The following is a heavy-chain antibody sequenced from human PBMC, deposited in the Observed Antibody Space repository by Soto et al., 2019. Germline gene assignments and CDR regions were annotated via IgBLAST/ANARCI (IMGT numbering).Heavy chain of an antibody. Sequence: SETLSLTCTVSNGSISNFYWNWIRQSAGKGLEWIGRIYASGSTTYNPSLRSRVTMSVDTSKNQFSLKVTSVTAADTAVYYCARSSHKESWFDPWGQGTLVTAPQ. V-gene: IGHV4-4*07. D-gene: IGHD6-13*01. CDR2: IYASGST. J-gene: IGHJ5*02. CDR1: NGSISNFY. CDR3: ARSSHKESWFDP.